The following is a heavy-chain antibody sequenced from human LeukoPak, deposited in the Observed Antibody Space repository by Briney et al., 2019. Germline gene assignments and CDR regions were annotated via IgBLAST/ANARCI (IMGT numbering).Heavy chain of an antibody. CDR3: ARALFYLLDSSGYYCDY. Sequence: SVKVSCKASGGTFSSYAISWVRQAAGQGLEWMGRIIPIFGTANYAQKFQGRVTITTDESTSTAYMELSSLRSEDTAVYYCARALFYLLDSSGYYCDYWGQGTLVTVSS. D-gene: IGHD3-22*01. CDR2: IIPIFGTA. CDR1: GGTFSSYA. J-gene: IGHJ4*02. V-gene: IGHV1-69*05.